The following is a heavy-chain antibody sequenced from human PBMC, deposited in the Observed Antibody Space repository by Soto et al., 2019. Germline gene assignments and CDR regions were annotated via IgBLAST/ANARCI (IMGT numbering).Heavy chain of an antibody. Sequence: GGSLRLSCEASGFTLTRYWMSWVRQAPGKGLEWVAYIKEDGSEKYYVDSVKGRFIISRDNAKSSLSLQLNSLRAADTAVYYCARVAYYDTSGFFWDYWGQGALVTVSS. CDR3: ARVAYYDTSGFFWDY. CDR1: GFTLTRYW. V-gene: IGHV3-7*01. J-gene: IGHJ4*02. CDR2: IKEDGSEK. D-gene: IGHD3-22*01.